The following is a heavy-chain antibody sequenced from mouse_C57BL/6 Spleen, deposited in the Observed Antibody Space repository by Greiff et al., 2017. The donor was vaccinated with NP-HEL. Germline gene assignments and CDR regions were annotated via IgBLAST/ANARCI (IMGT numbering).Heavy chain of an antibody. CDR2: IHPNYGTT. V-gene: IGHV1-39*01. CDR1: GYSFTDYN. Sequence: VQLQQSGPELVKPGASVKISCKASGYSFTDYNMNWVKQSNGKSLEWIGVIHPNYGTTSYNQKFKGKATLTVDKSSSTAYMQINRLTSDDSAVYFCATNDGYAMDYWGQGTSVTVSS. CDR3: ATNDGYAMDY. J-gene: IGHJ4*01. D-gene: IGHD2-12*01.